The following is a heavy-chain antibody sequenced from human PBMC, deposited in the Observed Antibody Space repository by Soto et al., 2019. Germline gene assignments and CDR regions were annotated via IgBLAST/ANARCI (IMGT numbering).Heavy chain of an antibody. V-gene: IGHV4-39*01. CDR2: INYSRRT. CDR3: ESKTYVNKWFDS. D-gene: IGHD3-16*01. Sequence: QLRLQESGPGQVKASETLSLTCSISGDSISSDQYCWGWVRQPPGKGLEWIGGINYSRRTYYNPALTVRSPFSVAKSDNKFSLSMHSLTATDKAVYYCESKTYVNKWFDSWGQGTLVSVSS. J-gene: IGHJ5*01. CDR1: GDSISSDQYC.